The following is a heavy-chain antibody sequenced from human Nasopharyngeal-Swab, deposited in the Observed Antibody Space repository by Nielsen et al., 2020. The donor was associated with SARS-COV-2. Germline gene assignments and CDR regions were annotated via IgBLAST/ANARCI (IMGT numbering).Heavy chain of an antibody. Sequence: SVKASCKTSGGTFSSYGISWFRQAPGQGLEWMGGIIPILPITNYAQKFQDRVTITADKSTSTAYMELSSLRSEDTAAYYCARGGWLRKDYYYSYYYMDVWGKGTTVTVSS. D-gene: IGHD5-24*01. V-gene: IGHV1-69*10. J-gene: IGHJ6*03. CDR3: ARGGWLRKDYYYSYYYMDV. CDR2: IIPILPIT. CDR1: GGTFSSYG.